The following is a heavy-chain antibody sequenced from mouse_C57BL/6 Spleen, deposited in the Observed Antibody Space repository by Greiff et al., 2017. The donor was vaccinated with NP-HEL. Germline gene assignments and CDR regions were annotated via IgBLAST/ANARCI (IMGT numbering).Heavy chain of an antibody. CDR1: GYTFTSYW. V-gene: IGHV1-50*01. J-gene: IGHJ4*01. D-gene: IGHD2-3*01. Sequence: VQLQQSGAELVKPGASVKLSCKASGYTFTSYWMQWVKQRPGQGLEWIGEIDPSDSYTNYNQKFKGKATLTVDTSSSTAYMQLSSLTSEDSAVYYCARGGDGYYYAMDYWGQGTSVTVSS. CDR3: ARGGDGYYYAMDY. CDR2: IDPSDSYT.